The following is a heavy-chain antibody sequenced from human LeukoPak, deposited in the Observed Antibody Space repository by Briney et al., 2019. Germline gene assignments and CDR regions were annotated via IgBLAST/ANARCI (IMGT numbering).Heavy chain of an antibody. CDR3: ARLATTTGGGY. D-gene: IGHD4-17*01. J-gene: IGHJ4*02. CDR1: GYRFTTYW. V-gene: IGHV5-51*01. CDR2: IYPGDSDT. Sequence: GGSLQISLKGSGYRFTTYWIGWGRPGPGKGVGGRGIIYPGDSDTRYSPSFQGQVTLSVDKYINTAYLQWSSLKASDTAMYYCARLATTTGGGYWGQGTLVTVSS.